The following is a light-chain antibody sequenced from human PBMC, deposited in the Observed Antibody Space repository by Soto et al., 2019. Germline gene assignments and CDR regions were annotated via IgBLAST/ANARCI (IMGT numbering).Light chain of an antibody. CDR2: AAS. CDR3: QQYYSYSYT. V-gene: IGKV1-8*01. CDR1: QGISSY. J-gene: IGKJ2*01. Sequence: AIRMTQSPSSFSASTGDRVTITCRASQGISSYLAWYQQKPGKAPKLLIYAASTLQSGVPSRFSGSGSGTEFTLTISCLQSEDFATYYCQQYYSYSYTFGQGTKLEIK.